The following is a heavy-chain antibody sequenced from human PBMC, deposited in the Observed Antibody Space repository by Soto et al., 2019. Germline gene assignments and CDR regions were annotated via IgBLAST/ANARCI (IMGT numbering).Heavy chain of an antibody. Sequence: SETLSLTCTVSGGSISSSSYYWGWIRQPPGKGLEWIGSIYYSGSTYYNPSLKSRVTISVDTSKNQFSLKLSSVTAADTAVYYCARLAIFGLVNGAWFDPWGQGTLVTVSS. D-gene: IGHD3-3*01. J-gene: IGHJ5*02. CDR2: IYYSGST. V-gene: IGHV4-39*01. CDR1: GGSISSSSYY. CDR3: ARLAIFGLVNGAWFDP.